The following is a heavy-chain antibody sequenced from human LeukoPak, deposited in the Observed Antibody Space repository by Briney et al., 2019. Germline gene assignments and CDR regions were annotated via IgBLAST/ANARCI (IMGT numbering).Heavy chain of an antibody. D-gene: IGHD1-1*01. V-gene: IGHV3-7*01. Sequence: GGSLRLSCEASGFTFSSYWMGWVRQAPGKGLEWVANIMKDGGHKNYVDSVKGRFTISRDNAKNSLFLQMNSLRVDDTAVYYCVRDLEYFAMDSWGQGTLVTVSS. CDR2: IMKDGGHK. CDR1: GFTFSSYW. J-gene: IGHJ4*02. CDR3: VRDLEYFAMDS.